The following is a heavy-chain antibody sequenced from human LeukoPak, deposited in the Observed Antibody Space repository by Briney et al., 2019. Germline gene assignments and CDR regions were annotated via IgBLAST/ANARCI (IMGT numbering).Heavy chain of an antibody. V-gene: IGHV3-21*01. J-gene: IGHJ3*02. CDR3: ARALPSPLYSGSYADAFDI. D-gene: IGHD1-26*01. CDR2: TSSSSSYI. CDR1: GFTFSSYS. Sequence: GSLRLSCAASGFTFSSYSMNWVRPAPGKGLEWVSSTSSSSSYIYYADSVKGRFTISRDNAKNSLYLQMNSLRAEDTAVYYCARALPSPLYSGSYADAFDIWGQGTMVTVSS.